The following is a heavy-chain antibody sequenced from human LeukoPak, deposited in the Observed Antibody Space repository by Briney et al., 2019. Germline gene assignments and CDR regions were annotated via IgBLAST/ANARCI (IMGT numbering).Heavy chain of an antibody. J-gene: IGHJ3*01. Sequence: GESLKISCKCSGYSFNDYWIGWVRQMPGKGLEWMGIIYPGHSETRYSPSFQGQVTISADKPISTAYLQWSSLKASDTAMYFCARSPADGYTYCVDDFWGQGTLVTVSS. CDR2: IYPGHSET. CDR1: GYSFNDYW. D-gene: IGHD5-24*01. V-gene: IGHV5-51*01. CDR3: ARSPADGYTYCVDDF.